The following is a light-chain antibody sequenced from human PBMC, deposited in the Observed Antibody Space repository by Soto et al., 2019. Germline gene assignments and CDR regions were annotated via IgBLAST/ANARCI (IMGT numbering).Light chain of an antibody. J-gene: IGKJ1*01. V-gene: IGKV1-5*03. CDR2: KAS. CDR3: QQYNSYWT. Sequence: DSQMTQFPSTLSASVGDRVTITCRASQSISSWLAWYQQKPGKATKLLIYKASSLESGVPSRFSGSGSGTEFTLTISTLQPDDFATYYCQQYNSYWTFGQGNRVEIQ. CDR1: QSISSW.